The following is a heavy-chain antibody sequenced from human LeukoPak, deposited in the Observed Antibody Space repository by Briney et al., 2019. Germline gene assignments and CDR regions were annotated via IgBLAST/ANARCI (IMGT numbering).Heavy chain of an antibody. CDR1: GGSFSGYY. D-gene: IGHD2-2*01. J-gene: IGHJ4*02. V-gene: IGHV4-34*01. Sequence: SETLSLTCAVYGGSFSGYYWSWIRQPPGKGLEWIGKINHSGSTNYNPSLKSRVTISVDTSKNQFSLKLSSVTAADTAVYYCARGRGRAYCSSTSCSSNFDYWGQGTLVTVSS. CDR3: ARGRGRAYCSSTSCSSNFDY. CDR2: INHSGST.